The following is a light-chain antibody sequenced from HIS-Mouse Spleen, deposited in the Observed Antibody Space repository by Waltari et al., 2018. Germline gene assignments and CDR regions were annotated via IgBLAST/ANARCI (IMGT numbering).Light chain of an antibody. V-gene: IGLV2-14*03. J-gene: IGLJ3*02. CDR3: SSYTSSSTWV. Sequence: QSALTQPASVSGSPGQSITISCTGTRSAVGGYNYVSWYQQHPGKAPKRMIYDVSNRPSGVSNRFSGSKSGNTASLTISGLQAEDEADYYCSSYTSSSTWVFGGGTKLTVL. CDR1: RSAVGGYNY. CDR2: DVS.